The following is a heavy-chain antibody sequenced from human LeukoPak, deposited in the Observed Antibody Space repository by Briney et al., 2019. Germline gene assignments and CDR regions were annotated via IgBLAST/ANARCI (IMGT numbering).Heavy chain of an antibody. CDR3: AKDQGYSGLYYFDY. J-gene: IGHJ4*02. Sequence: GGSLRLSCAASGFTFSSYWMHWVRQAPGKGLEWVSAISGGGSTYYADSVKGRFTISRDNSKNTLYLQMNSLRAEDTAVYYCAKDQGYSGLYYFDYWGQGTLVTVSS. V-gene: IGHV3-23*01. D-gene: IGHD5-12*01. CDR1: GFTFSSYW. CDR2: ISGGGST.